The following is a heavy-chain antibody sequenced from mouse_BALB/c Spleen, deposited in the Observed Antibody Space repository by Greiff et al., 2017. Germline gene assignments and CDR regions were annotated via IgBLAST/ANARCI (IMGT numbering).Heavy chain of an antibody. J-gene: IGHJ1*01. CDR1: GFNIKDTY. D-gene: IGHD2-1*01. Sequence: EVQLQESGAELVKPGASVKLSCTASGFNIKDTYMHWVKQRPEQGLEWIGRIDPANGNTKYDPKFQGKATITADTSSNTAYLQLSSLTSEDTAVYYCASAYGNYFDVWGAGTTVTVSS. CDR3: ASAYGNYFDV. CDR2: IDPANGNT. V-gene: IGHV14-3*02.